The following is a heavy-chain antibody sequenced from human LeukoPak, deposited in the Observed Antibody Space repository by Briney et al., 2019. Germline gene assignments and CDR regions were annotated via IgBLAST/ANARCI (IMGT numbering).Heavy chain of an antibody. CDR1: GFTFSDYS. D-gene: IGHD2-2*01. V-gene: IGHV3-21*01. Sequence: GGSLRLSCGASGFTFSDYSMNWVRQAPGKGMAWVASITSAGGYTYYADSVKGRFTISRDNAQNSLFLQMNSLRAEDTAVYFCATSGGFVLPNAITGNWYMDVWGRGTSVTVSS. J-gene: IGHJ6*03. CDR3: ATSGGFVLPNAITGNWYMDV. CDR2: ITSAGGYT.